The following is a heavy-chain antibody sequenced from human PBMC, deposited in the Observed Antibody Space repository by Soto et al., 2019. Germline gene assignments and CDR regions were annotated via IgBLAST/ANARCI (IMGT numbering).Heavy chain of an antibody. CDR2: INHSGST. CDR3: AAGYSSSWYPGGY. Sequence: PSETLSLTCAVYGGSFSGYYWSWIRQPPGKGLEWIGEINHSGSTNYNPSLKSRVTISVDTSKNQFSLKLSSVTAADTAVYYCAAGYSSSWYPGGYWGQGTLVTVSS. J-gene: IGHJ4*02. D-gene: IGHD6-13*01. V-gene: IGHV4-34*01. CDR1: GGSFSGYY.